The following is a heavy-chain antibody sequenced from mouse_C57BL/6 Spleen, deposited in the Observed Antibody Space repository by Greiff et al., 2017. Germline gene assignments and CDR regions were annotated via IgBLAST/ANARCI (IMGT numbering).Heavy chain of an antibody. D-gene: IGHD4-1*01. Sequence: VKLMESGPELVRPGVSVKISCKGSGYTFTDYAMHWVKQSHAKSLEWIGVISTYYGDASYNQKFKDKATMTVDKSSSTAYMELARLTSEDSAVYYCARTEKAGPYAMDYWGQGTSVTVSS. CDR1: GYTFTDYA. J-gene: IGHJ4*01. CDR3: ARTEKAGPYAMDY. V-gene: IGHV1-67*01. CDR2: ISTYYGDA.